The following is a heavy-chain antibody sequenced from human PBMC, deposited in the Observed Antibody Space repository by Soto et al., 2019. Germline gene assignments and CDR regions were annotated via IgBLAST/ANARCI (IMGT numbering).Heavy chain of an antibody. CDR1: GYTFTSYH. CDR3: ARVAVVVPAAFRDAFDI. Sequence: EASVKVSCKASGYTFTSYHMHWVRQAPGQGLEWMGIINPSGGSTSYAQKFQGRVTMIRDTSTSTVYMELSSRRSEDTAVYYCARVAVVVPAAFRDAFDIWGQGTMVTVSS. V-gene: IGHV1-46*03. J-gene: IGHJ3*02. CDR2: INPSGGST. D-gene: IGHD2-2*01.